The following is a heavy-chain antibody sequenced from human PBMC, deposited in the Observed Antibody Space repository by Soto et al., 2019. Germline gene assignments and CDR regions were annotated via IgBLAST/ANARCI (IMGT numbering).Heavy chain of an antibody. CDR1: SDSMNSGVYY. J-gene: IGHJ6*02. Sequence: PSETLSLTCSVSSDSMNSGVYYWSWIRQHPGKGLEWIGYIYSNGDTYYNPSLKSRVTISVDTSKNQFSLNLTSVTAADTAVYYCARRGGSSSGYYYHAMDVWGQGTTVTVSS. CDR2: IYSNGDT. D-gene: IGHD6-6*01. V-gene: IGHV4-31*03. CDR3: ARRGGSSSGYYYHAMDV.